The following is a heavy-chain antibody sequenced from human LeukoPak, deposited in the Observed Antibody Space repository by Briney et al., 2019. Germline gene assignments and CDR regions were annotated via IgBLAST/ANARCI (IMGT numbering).Heavy chain of an antibody. D-gene: IGHD3-10*01. CDR1: GFPDRCNY. CDR2: IYSGGST. V-gene: IGHV3-53*01. Sequence: GGSLRLSWPAPGFPDRCNYMNWVRPAPGKGLEWVSVIYSGGSTYFADSVKGRFTISRDKSKNTLYLEMNSLRAEDTAVYYCARGGEDYGSGNYMDFWGKGTMVTISS. CDR3: ARGGEDYGSGNYMDF. J-gene: IGHJ6*03.